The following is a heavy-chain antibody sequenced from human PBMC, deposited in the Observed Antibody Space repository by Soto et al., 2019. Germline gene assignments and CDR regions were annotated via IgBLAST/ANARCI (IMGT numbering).Heavy chain of an antibody. V-gene: IGHV3-23*01. D-gene: IGHD6-13*01. CDR3: AEEGESAAAGHYYYYGMDV. CDR2: ISGSGGST. J-gene: IGHJ6*02. CDR1: GFTFSSYA. Sequence: PGGSLRLSCAASGFTFSSYAMSWVRQAPGKGLEWVSAISGSGGSTYYADSVKGRFTISRDNSKNTLYLQMNSLRAEDTAVYYCAEEGESAAAGHYYYYGMDVWGQGTTVTVSS.